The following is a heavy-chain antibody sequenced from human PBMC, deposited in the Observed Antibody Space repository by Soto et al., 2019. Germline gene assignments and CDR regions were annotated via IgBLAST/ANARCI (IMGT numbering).Heavy chain of an antibody. CDR3: VRSTVRAPRHFDY. V-gene: IGHV4-30-2*01. CDR2: IYHSGST. Sequence: PSETLSLTCAVSGGSISSGGYSWSWIRQPPGKGLEWIGYIYHSGSTYYNPSLKSRVTISVDRSKNQFSLKLSSVTAADTAVYYCVRSTVRAPRHFDYRGPGLLLTVSS. J-gene: IGHJ4*02. CDR1: GGSISSGGYS. D-gene: IGHD4-17*01.